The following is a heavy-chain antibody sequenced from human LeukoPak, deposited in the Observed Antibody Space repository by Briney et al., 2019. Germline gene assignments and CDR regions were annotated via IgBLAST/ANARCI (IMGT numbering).Heavy chain of an antibody. V-gene: IGHV3-33*01. CDR3: ARDRLRYYYYYGMDV. D-gene: IGHD4-17*01. J-gene: IGHJ6*02. Sequence: GGSLRLSCAASGFTFSSYGMPWVRQAPGKGLEWEAVIWYDGSNKYYADSVKGRFTISRDNSKNTLYLQVNSLRAEDTAVYYCARDRLRYYYYYGMDVWGQGTTVTVSS. CDR1: GFTFSSYG. CDR2: IWYDGSNK.